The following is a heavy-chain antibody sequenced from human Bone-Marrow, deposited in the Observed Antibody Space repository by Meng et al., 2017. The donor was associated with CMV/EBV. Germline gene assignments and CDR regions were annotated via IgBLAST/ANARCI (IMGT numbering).Heavy chain of an antibody. CDR2: IYSGGSAT. Sequence: GESLKISCAASGFAFSTDAMTWVRQAPGKGLEWVSVIYSGGSATYHADSVKGRFNISRDNSKNMVYLHMNSLRADDTARYYCARLGSYTYYYYGMDVWGQGTKVTAP. V-gene: IGHV3-23*03. D-gene: IGHD1-26*01. J-gene: IGHJ6*02. CDR3: ARLGSYTYYYYGMDV. CDR1: GFAFSTDA.